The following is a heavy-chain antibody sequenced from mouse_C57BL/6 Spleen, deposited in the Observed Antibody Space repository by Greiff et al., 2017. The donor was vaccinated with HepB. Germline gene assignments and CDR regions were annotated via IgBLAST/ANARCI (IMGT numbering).Heavy chain of an antibody. Sequence: VQLQQPGAELVKPGASVKLSCKASGYTFTSYWMQWVKQRPGQGLEWIGEIDPSDSYTNYTQKFKGKATLTVDTSSSTAYMQRSSLTSEDSAVYYCARWITEYDYAMDYWGQGTSVTVSS. V-gene: IGHV1-50*01. J-gene: IGHJ4*01. CDR2: IDPSDSYT. CDR3: ARWITEYDYAMDY. CDR1: GYTFTSYW. D-gene: IGHD1-1*01.